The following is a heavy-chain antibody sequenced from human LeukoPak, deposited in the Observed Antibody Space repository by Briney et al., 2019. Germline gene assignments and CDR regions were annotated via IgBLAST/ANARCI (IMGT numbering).Heavy chain of an antibody. V-gene: IGHV3-53*01. Sequence: GGSLRLSCAASGFTVSNIYISWVRQAPGQGLEWVSVTYRGDATNYAESVKGRFTISRDNSKNTLYLQMNSLRAEDTAVFYCAKDRDDYVWGSYLGAFDIWGQGTMVTVSS. CDR3: AKDRDDYVWGSYLGAFDI. J-gene: IGHJ3*02. CDR2: TYRGDAT. CDR1: GFTVSNIY. D-gene: IGHD3-16*01.